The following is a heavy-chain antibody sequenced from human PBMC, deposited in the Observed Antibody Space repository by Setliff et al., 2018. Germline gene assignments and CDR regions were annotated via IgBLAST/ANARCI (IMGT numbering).Heavy chain of an antibody. Sequence: SETLSLTCSVSGDSINRNIYYWSWVRQPAGKGLEWIGHIYIGGSANYNPSLKSRVTMSIDTSKNQFSLKLNSVTAADMAVYYCAREQWLDPPGYYYMDVWAKGTTVTVSS. CDR1: GDSINRNIYY. D-gene: IGHD6-19*01. CDR3: AREQWLDPPGYYYMDV. CDR2: IYIGGSA. J-gene: IGHJ6*03. V-gene: IGHV4-61*09.